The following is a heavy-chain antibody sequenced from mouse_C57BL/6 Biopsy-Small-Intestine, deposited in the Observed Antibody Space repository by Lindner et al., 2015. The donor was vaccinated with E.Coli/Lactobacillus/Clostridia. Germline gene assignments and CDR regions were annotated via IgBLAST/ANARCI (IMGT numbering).Heavy chain of an antibody. CDR3: ARPGTVSFWYFDV. D-gene: IGHD4-1*01. V-gene: IGHV5-17*01. J-gene: IGHJ1*03. Sequence: VQLQESGGGLVKPGGSLKLSCAASGFTFSDYGMHWVRQAPEKGLEWVAYISSGSSTIYYADTVKGRFTISRDNAKNTLFLQMTSLRSEDTAMYYCARPGTVSFWYFDVWGTGTTVTVSS. CDR1: GFTFSDYG. CDR2: ISSGSSTI.